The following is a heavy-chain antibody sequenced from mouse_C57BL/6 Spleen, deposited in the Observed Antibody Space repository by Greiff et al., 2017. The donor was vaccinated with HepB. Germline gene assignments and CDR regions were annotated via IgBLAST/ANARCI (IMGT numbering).Heavy chain of an antibody. J-gene: IGHJ1*03. CDR1: GYTFTDYN. V-gene: IGHV1-18*01. Sequence: VQLQQSGPELVKPGASVKIPCKASGYTFTDYNMDWVKQSHGKSHEWIGDINPNNGGTIYNQKFKGKATLTVDKSSSTAYMELRSLTSEDTAVYYCARGDGYYWYFDVWGTGTTVTVSS. D-gene: IGHD2-3*01. CDR3: ARGDGYYWYFDV. CDR2: INPNNGGT.